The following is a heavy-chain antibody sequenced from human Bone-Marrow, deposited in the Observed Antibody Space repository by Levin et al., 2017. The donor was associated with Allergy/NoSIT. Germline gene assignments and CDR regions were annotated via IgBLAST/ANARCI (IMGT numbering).Heavy chain of an antibody. V-gene: IGHV1-18*01. CDR1: GYSFTNFG. D-gene: IGHD3-16*01. CDR2: ISGHNDNA. Sequence: GASVKVSCKASGYSFTNFGINWVRQAPGQGLEWMGWISGHNDNANYLQRLQGRVSMTTDTSTNTAYMVLRSLRSDDTAVYYCARGRKLWEFDSWGQGTLVTVSS. J-gene: IGHJ4*02. CDR3: ARGRKLWEFDS.